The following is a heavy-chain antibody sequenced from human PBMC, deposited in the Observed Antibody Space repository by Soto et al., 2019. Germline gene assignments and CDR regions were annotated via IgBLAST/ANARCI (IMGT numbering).Heavy chain of an antibody. CDR3: ARPDYGSGSYPDY. D-gene: IGHD3-10*01. V-gene: IGHV3-30-3*01. Sequence: QVQLVESGGGVVQPGRSLRLSCAASGFTFSSYAMQWVRQAPGKGLEWGAVISDDGSNKYYADSVKGRFTISRDNSKNTLYLQMNSLRAEDTAVYYCARPDYGSGSYPDYWGQGTLVTVSS. CDR2: ISDDGSNK. CDR1: GFTFSSYA. J-gene: IGHJ4*02.